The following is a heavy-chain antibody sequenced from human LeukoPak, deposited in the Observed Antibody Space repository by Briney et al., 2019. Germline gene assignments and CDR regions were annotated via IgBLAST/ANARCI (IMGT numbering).Heavy chain of an antibody. V-gene: IGHV3-23*01. J-gene: IGHJ4*02. CDR3: AKVQYSGYDMTFDS. CDR2: IGGSDTNT. Sequence: GGSLRLSCAASGFTFSTNAMSWVRQAPGKGLEWVSAIGGSDTNTYYADSVKGRFTISRDDSKNSLFLQMDSLRADDTALYYCAKVQYSGYDMTFDSWGQGTLVTVSS. CDR1: GFTFSTNA. D-gene: IGHD5-12*01.